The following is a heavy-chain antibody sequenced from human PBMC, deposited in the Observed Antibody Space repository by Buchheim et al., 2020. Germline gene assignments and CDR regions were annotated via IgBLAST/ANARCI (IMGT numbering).Heavy chain of an antibody. D-gene: IGHD3-10*01. J-gene: IGHJ4*02. V-gene: IGHV3-7*01. CDR3: ARERYYGSGSTFDY. Sequence: EVQLVESGGGLVQPGGSLRLSCAASGFTFSRYWMSWVRQAPGKRLEWVSNIKQDGSEKYYVGSVKGRFTISRDNAKNSLYLQMNSLRAEDTAVYYGARERYYGSGSTFDYWGQGTL. CDR1: GFTFSRYW. CDR2: IKQDGSEK.